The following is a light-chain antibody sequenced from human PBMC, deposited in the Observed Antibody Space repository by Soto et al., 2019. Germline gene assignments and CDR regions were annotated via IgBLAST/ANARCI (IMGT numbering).Light chain of an antibody. Sequence: EIVLTQSPGTLSLSPGERATLSCRASQSVGSSYLAWYQQKPGPAPRLLIYGASSRATGIPDRFSGSGSGTDFTLTISRLEPEDFAVYYCQQFESLSRTFGQGTKVEVK. CDR2: GAS. J-gene: IGKJ1*01. CDR1: QSVGSSY. V-gene: IGKV3-20*01. CDR3: QQFESLSRT.